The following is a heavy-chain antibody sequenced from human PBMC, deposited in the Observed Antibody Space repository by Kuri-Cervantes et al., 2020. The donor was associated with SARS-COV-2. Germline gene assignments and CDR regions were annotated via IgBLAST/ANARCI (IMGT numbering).Heavy chain of an antibody. CDR3: ARDPDSGSYYGAFDI. Sequence: GESLKISCAASGFSFSTYAMHWVRQAPGKGLEYISAINSNGDNTYYADSVKGRFTISRDNSKNTLYLQMNSLRAEDTAVYYCARDPDSGSYYGAFDIWGQGTMVTVSS. D-gene: IGHD1-26*01. J-gene: IGHJ3*02. CDR2: INSNGDNT. CDR1: GFSFSTYA. V-gene: IGHV3-64*02.